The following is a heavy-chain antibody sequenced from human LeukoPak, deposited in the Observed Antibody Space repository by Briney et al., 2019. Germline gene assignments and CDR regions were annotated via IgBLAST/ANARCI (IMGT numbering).Heavy chain of an antibody. CDR3: ARGGSTVTTRYYYYYMDV. J-gene: IGHJ6*03. D-gene: IGHD4-17*01. Sequence: GASVKVSCKASGYTFTSYGISWVRQAPGQGLEWMGWINPNSGGTNYAQKFQGRVAMTRDTSISTAYMELSRLRSDDTAVYYCARGGSTVTTRYYYYYMDVWGKGTTVTVSS. CDR2: INPNSGGT. V-gene: IGHV1-2*02. CDR1: GYTFTSYG.